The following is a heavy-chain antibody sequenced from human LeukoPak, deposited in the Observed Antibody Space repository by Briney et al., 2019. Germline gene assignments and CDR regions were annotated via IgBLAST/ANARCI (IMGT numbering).Heavy chain of an antibody. D-gene: IGHD3-22*01. Sequence: ASVKVSCKASGYTFTSYAMNWVRQAPGQGLEWMGWINTNTGNPTYAQGFTGRFVFSLDTSVSTAYLQISSLKAEDTAVYYCARDDRTEVTGGGLVVINNWFDPWGQGTLVTVSS. CDR3: ARDDRTEVTGGGLVVINNWFDP. V-gene: IGHV7-4-1*02. J-gene: IGHJ5*02. CDR1: GYTFTSYA. CDR2: INTNTGNP.